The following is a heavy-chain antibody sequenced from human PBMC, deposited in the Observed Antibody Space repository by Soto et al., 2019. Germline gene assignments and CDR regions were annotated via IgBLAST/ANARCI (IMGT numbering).Heavy chain of an antibody. CDR3: ARNNGGDSNGWPWGFDS. CDR1: GFTITSVV. Sequence: QVQLVESGGGVVQPGASLRLSCAASGFTITSVVMHWVRQAPGKGLEWAALMSFDGRKVEYADSAKGRFTISRDNSKNTLFLQLNSLRTEDTAVFYCARNNGGDSNGWPWGFDSWGQGTLVTVSS. D-gene: IGHD6-19*01. V-gene: IGHV3-30*04. J-gene: IGHJ5*01. CDR2: MSFDGRKV.